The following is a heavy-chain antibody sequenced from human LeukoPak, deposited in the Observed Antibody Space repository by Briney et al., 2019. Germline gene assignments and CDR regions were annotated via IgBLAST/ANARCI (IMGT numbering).Heavy chain of an antibody. D-gene: IGHD3-3*01. CDR3: AKGTVRFLEWSQRGYFDY. Sequence: PGGPLRLSCAASGSTFSNYAMTWVRQAPGKGLEWVSSISSTVINTYNADSVKGRFTISRDNSKNTLYLQMNSLRADDTAIYYCAKGTVRFLEWSQRGYFDYWGQGILVTVSS. J-gene: IGHJ4*02. CDR1: GSTFSNYA. CDR2: ISSTVINT. V-gene: IGHV3-23*01.